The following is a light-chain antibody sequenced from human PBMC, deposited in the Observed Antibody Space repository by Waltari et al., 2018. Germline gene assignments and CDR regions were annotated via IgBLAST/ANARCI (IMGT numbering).Light chain of an antibody. CDR3: QQYYSTRT. Sequence: DIVMTQSPDSLAVSLGERATINCKSSQSVLYSSKNKNYLAWYQQKPGQPPKLLIYWASTRESGVPDRCSGSGSGTDFTLSISSLQAEDVAVYYCQQYYSTRTFGQGTKVEIK. V-gene: IGKV4-1*01. CDR2: WAS. CDR1: QSVLYSSKNKNY. J-gene: IGKJ1*01.